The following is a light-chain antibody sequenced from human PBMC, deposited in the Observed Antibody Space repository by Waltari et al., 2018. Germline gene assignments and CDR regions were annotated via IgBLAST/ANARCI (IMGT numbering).Light chain of an antibody. CDR3: QQYNNWPPYT. CDR2: GAS. CDR1: QNVNSG. Sequence: EIVMTQSPATLSVSPGERATLSCRASQNVNSGLAWYQQKPGQAPRLLIYGASTRATGIPARFSGSGSGTEFTLTISSLQSEDFAVYYCQQYNNWPPYTFGQGTKLEI. J-gene: IGKJ2*01. V-gene: IGKV3-15*01.